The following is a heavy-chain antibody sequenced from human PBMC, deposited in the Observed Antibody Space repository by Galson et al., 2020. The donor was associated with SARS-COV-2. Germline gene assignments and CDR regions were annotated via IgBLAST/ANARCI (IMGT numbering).Heavy chain of an antibody. Sequence: ESGPTLVKPTETLTLTCTVSGFSLSNARMGVSWIRQPPGKALEWLAHIFSNDEKSYSTSLKSRLTISKDTSKSQVVLTMTNMDPVDTATYYCARSLWGSGSYYNYFDYWGQGTLVTVSS. V-gene: IGHV2-26*01. CDR1: GFSLSNARMG. CDR2: IFSNDEK. CDR3: ARSLWGSGSYYNYFDY. D-gene: IGHD3-10*01. J-gene: IGHJ4*02.